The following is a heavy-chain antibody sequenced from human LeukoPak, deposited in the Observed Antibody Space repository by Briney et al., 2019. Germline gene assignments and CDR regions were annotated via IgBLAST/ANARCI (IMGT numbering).Heavy chain of an antibody. Sequence: GGSLRLSCAASGFTFRRYAMHWVRQAPGKGLEWVAALSFDETYKFYADSVKGRFIISRDNSNNTLSLEMNSLRTQDTAVYFCARGKGGPFKYWGQGTLVTVSS. CDR2: LSFDETYK. V-gene: IGHV3-30*01. D-gene: IGHD2-15*01. J-gene: IGHJ4*02. CDR3: ARGKGGPFKY. CDR1: GFTFRRYA.